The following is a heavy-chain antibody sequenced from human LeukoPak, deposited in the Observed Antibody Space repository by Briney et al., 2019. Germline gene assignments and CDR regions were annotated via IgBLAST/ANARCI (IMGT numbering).Heavy chain of an antibody. V-gene: IGHV3-9*01. CDR1: GVIFEQYG. J-gene: IGHJ4*02. CDR2: ISWNGVTI. D-gene: IGHD6-19*01. Sequence: GGSLRLSCEVSGVIFEQYGMHWVRQAPGKGLEWVAGISWNGVTINYGDSVKGRFTISRDNAKSFLYLQMNSLRPEDTALYYCVKDISGWSYFDYWGQGTRATVSP. CDR3: VKDISGWSYFDY.